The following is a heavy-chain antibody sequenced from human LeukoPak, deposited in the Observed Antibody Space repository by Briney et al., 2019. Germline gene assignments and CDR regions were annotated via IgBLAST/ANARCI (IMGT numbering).Heavy chain of an antibody. V-gene: IGHV7-4-1*02. D-gene: IGHD3-3*01. CDR3: ARDHWGDFWSGYYTGLYYYYYYGMDV. J-gene: IGHJ6*02. CDR2: INTNTGNP. Sequence: EASGKVSCKASGCTFTNYAMNWVRQAPGQGLEWMGWINTNTGNPTYAQGFTGRFVFSLDTSVSTAYLQISSLKAEDTAVYYCARDHWGDFWSGYYTGLYYYYYYGMDVWGQGTTVTVSS. CDR1: GCTFTNYA.